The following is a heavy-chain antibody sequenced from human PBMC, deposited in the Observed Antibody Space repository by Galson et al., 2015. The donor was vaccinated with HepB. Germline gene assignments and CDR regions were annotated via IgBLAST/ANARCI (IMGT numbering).Heavy chain of an antibody. J-gene: IGHJ5*02. V-gene: IGHV4-34*01. D-gene: IGHD2-2*01. CDR1: GGSFSGYY. CDR3: ARGLPLRYCSSTSCYGVWFDP. Sequence: ETLSLTCAVYGGSFSGYYWSWIRQPPGKGLEWIGEINHSGSTNYNPSLKSRVTISVDTSKNQFSLKLSSVTAADTAVYYCARGLPLRYCSSTSCYGVWFDPWGQGTLVTVSS. CDR2: INHSGST.